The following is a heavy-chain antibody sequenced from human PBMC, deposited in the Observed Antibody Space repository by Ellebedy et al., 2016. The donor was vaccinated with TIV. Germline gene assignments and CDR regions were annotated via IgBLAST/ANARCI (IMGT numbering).Heavy chain of an antibody. CDR1: GFTFTNYA. Sequence: PGGSLRLSCAASGFTFTNYAIHWVRQGPGKGLVWVSHINDDGNRITYADSVKGRFAISRDIAKNTLYLQMDSLRAEDTAVYYCVRDRMGATSTFDMWGQGTMVTVSS. D-gene: IGHD5-24*01. V-gene: IGHV3-74*01. CDR3: VRDRMGATSTFDM. J-gene: IGHJ3*02. CDR2: INDDGNRI.